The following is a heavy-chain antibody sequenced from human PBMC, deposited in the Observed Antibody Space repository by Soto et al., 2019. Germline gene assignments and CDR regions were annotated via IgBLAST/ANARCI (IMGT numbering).Heavy chain of an antibody. CDR1: GGIFHGYG. D-gene: IGHD1-7*01. CDR3: ARDGIGGTVFRGYLDY. Sequence: QEQLVESGGGVVQPGMSLRLSCAVPGGIFHGYGMHWVRQAPGTGLEWVAIIRFDGSNEEYADSVKGRFTISRDNSKNTLYLQMNTLGAEDTAVYYCARDGIGGTVFRGYLDYWGRGTVVTVSS. V-gene: IGHV3-33*01. CDR2: IRFDGSNE. J-gene: IGHJ4*02.